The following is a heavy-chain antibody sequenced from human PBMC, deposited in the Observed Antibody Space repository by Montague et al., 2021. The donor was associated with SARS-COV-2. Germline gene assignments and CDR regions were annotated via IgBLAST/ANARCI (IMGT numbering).Heavy chain of an antibody. V-gene: IGHV3-66*01. D-gene: IGHD6-19*01. CDR2: IYIGGIT. Sequence: SLRLSCAVSGFTVSNYYMSWVRQAPGKGLEWVLVIYIGGITYYADSVKGRFVISRDNSKNMLSLQMNSLRAEDTALYYCAREPAVGGEYYFDHWGQGTLVTVSS. J-gene: IGHJ4*02. CDR3: AREPAVGGEYYFDH. CDR1: GFTVSNYY.